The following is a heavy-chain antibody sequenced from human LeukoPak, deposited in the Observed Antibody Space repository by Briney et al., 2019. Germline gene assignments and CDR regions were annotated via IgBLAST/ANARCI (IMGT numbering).Heavy chain of an antibody. CDR2: IKYDGSEK. CDR1: GFTFSSYW. D-gene: IGHD2-8*01. J-gene: IGHJ4*02. V-gene: IGHV3-7*04. CDR3: AGDRICTNPSSNAWGGGDY. Sequence: PGGSLRLSCAASGFTFSSYWMSWVRQAPGKGLEWVANIKYDGSEKYYVDSVKGRFTISRDNAKHSLYLQMNSLRAVDRAVDYWAGDRICTNPSSNAWGGGDYWGQGNLVTVSS.